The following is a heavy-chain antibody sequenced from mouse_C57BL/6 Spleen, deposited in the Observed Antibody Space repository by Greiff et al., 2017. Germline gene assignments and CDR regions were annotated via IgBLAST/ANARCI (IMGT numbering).Heavy chain of an antibody. J-gene: IGHJ2*01. CDR2: INPNNGGT. CDR3: AKLDDYFDY. V-gene: IGHV1-26*01. CDR1: GYTFTDYY. D-gene: IGHD4-1*01. Sequence: EVQLQQSGPELVKPGASVKISCKASGYTFTDYYMNWVKQSHGKSLEWIGDINPNNGGTSYNQKFKGKATLTVDKSSSTAYMELRSLTSEDSAVYYCAKLDDYFDYWGQGTTLTVSS.